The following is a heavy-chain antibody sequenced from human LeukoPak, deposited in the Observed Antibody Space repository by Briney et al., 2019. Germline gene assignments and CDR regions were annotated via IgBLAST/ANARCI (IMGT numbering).Heavy chain of an antibody. CDR1: GFTFSSYG. J-gene: IGHJ4*02. V-gene: IGHV3-30*18. Sequence: GRSLRLSCAASGFTFSSYGMHWVRQAPGKGLEWVAVISYGGSNKYYADSVKGRFTISRDNSKNTLYLQMNSLRAEDTAVYYCAKIYDSSSYYGKFDYWGQGTLVTVSS. D-gene: IGHD3-22*01. CDR2: ISYGGSNK. CDR3: AKIYDSSSYYGKFDY.